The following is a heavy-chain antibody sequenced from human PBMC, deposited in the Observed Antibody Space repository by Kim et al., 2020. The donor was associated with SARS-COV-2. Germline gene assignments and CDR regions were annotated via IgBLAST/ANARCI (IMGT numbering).Heavy chain of an antibody. V-gene: IGHV4-59*08. D-gene: IGHD3-10*01. CDR3: ARSYNNNAWFDAFDI. J-gene: IGHJ3*02. Sequence: SETLSLTCIVAGDSITSAYWSWIRQPPGKGLEWIGFYHGSAIRQNPSLSRRVTISADTSKNRISLTLNSLTAADTAIYYCARSYNNNAWFDAFDIWGQGT. CDR1: GDSITSAY. CDR2: YHGSAI.